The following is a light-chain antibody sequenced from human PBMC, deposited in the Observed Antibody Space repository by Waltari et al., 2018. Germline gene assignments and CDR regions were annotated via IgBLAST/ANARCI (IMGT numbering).Light chain of an antibody. J-gene: IGLJ1*01. CDR3: CSFAGSHIYV. Sequence: QSALTQPPSASGSPGQSVTISCTGTSSDVGGYNYVPWYQQHPGKAPKLMIYEVSKRPSGVPDLFSGSKSGNTASLTVSGLQAEDEADYYCCSFAGSHIYVFGTATKVTVL. CDR2: EVS. V-gene: IGLV2-8*01. CDR1: SSDVGGYNY.